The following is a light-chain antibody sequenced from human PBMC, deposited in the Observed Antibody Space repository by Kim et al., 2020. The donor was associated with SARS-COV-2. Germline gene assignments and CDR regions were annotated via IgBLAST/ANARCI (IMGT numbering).Light chain of an antibody. CDR2: DVN. Sequence: QSALTQPASVSGSPGQSITISCIINFSDSGVHNYVSWYHQQPGNAPKLIIYDVNNRPSGVSDRFSGSKSGNTASLTISGLQTDDDGDYFCCSSTNTATLVFGGGTKLTVL. J-gene: IGLJ2*01. CDR3: CSSTNTATLV. CDR1: FSDSGVHNY. V-gene: IGLV2-14*03.